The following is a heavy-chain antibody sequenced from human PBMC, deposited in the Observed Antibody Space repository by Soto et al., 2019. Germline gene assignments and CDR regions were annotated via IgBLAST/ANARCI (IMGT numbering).Heavy chain of an antibody. Sequence: SDTCTVADGSICSYYWSCIRQPPGKGLEWIGYIYYSGSTNYNPSLKSRVTISVDTSKNQFSLKLSSVTAADTAVYYCARDRCTNGVCYTELWGQGTLVSVSS. CDR2: IYYSGST. CDR1: DGSICSYY. V-gene: IGHV4-59*01. D-gene: IGHD2-8*01. CDR3: ARDRCTNGVCYTEL. J-gene: IGHJ4*02.